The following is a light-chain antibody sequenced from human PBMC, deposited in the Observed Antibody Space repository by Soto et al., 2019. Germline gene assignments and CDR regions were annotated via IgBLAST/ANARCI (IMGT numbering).Light chain of an antibody. J-gene: IGKJ4*01. CDR1: RTISSW. V-gene: IGKV1-5*03. Sequence: DIQMTQSPSTLSGSVGDRVTITCRASRTISSWLAWYQQKPGKAPKLLIYKASTLKSGVPSRFSGSGSGTEFTLTISSLQPDDFATYYCQQANSFPLTFGGGTKVDIK. CDR3: QQANSFPLT. CDR2: KAS.